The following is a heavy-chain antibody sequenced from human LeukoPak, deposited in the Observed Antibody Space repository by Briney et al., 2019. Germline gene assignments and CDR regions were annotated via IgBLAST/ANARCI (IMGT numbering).Heavy chain of an antibody. CDR3: AKAGGSTLFGIVSPHLDY. J-gene: IGHJ4*02. Sequence: QPGGSLRLSCAASGFTFSSYGVNWVRQAPGKGLEWVSTITDAGDQTYYADSVKGRFTISRDNSKNTLYLLLTNLRAEDMAVYYCAKAGGSTLFGIVSPHLDYWGQGTLVTVSS. V-gene: IGHV3-23*01. D-gene: IGHD3-3*01. CDR1: GFTFSSYG. CDR2: ITDAGDQT.